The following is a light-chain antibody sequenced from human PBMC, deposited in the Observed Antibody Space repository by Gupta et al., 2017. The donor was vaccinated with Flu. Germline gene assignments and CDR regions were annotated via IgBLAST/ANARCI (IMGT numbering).Light chain of an antibody. J-gene: IGLJ3*02. Sequence: QSALTQPRSVSGSPGQSVTISCNVTINDIGGYNYVSWYRQHPGKGPKLMIYDVIKRPSGVPDRFSGSKSGNTASLTISGLRVEDEADYYCCSYAGSYTFKLFGGGTKVTVL. CDR2: DVI. V-gene: IGLV2-11*01. CDR1: INDIGGYNY. CDR3: CSYAGSYTFKL.